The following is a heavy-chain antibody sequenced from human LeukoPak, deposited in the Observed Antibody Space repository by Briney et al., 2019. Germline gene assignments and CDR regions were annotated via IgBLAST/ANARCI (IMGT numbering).Heavy chain of an antibody. CDR1: GYSFSSNW. Sequence: GESLKISCKASGYSFSSNWIGWVRQMPGKGLEWMGSIYPGDSDTRYSPSFQGQVTMSADKSISTAYLQWSSLKASDTATYYCAATGIVSTVDTFDIWGQGTMVTVSS. D-gene: IGHD5-12*01. CDR3: AATGIVSTVDTFDI. V-gene: IGHV5-51*01. J-gene: IGHJ3*02. CDR2: IYPGDSDT.